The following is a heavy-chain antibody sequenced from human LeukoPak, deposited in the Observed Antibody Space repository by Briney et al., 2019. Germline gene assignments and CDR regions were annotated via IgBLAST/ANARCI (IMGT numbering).Heavy chain of an antibody. J-gene: IGHJ6*03. D-gene: IGHD3-9*01. Sequence: ASVKVSCKASGYTFTGYYMHWVRQAPGQGLEWIGWINPNSGGTNYAQKFQGRVTMTRDTSISTAYMELSRLRSDDTAVYYCARGGLRYFDWLSYYYYYMDVWGKGTTVTVSS. V-gene: IGHV1-2*02. CDR2: INPNSGGT. CDR3: ARGGLRYFDWLSYYYYYMDV. CDR1: GYTFTGYY.